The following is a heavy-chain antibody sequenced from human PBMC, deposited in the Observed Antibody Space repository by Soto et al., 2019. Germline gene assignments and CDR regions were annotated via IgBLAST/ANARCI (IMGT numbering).Heavy chain of an antibody. CDR1: GYTLTELS. V-gene: IGHV1-24*01. CDR3: ATLQAGWLQLDY. Sequence: ASVKVSCKVSGYTLTELSMHWVRQAPGKGLEWMGGFDPEDGETIYAQKFQGRVTMTEDTSTDTAYMELSSLRSEDTAAYYCATLQAGWLQLDYWGQGTLVTVSS. J-gene: IGHJ4*02. CDR2: FDPEDGET. D-gene: IGHD5-12*01.